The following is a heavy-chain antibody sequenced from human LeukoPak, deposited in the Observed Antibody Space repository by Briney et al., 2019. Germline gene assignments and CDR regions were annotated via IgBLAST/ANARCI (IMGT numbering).Heavy chain of an antibody. Sequence: GGSLRLSCAASGFTFSSYSMNWVRQAPGKGLEWVSSISSSSSYIYYADSVKGRFTISRVNAKNSLYLQMNSLRAEDTAVYYCARGNARLEWLPDYYYYGMDVWGQGTTVTVSS. CDR2: ISSSSSYI. CDR3: ARGNARLEWLPDYYYYGMDV. V-gene: IGHV3-21*01. CDR1: GFTFSSYS. D-gene: IGHD3-3*01. J-gene: IGHJ6*02.